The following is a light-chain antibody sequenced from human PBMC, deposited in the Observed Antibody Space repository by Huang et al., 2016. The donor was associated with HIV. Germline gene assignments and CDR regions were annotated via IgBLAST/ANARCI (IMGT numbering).Light chain of an antibody. CDR2: GAS. CDR1: QRIDSN. CDR3: QQYNDWRET. J-gene: IGKJ1*01. V-gene: IGKV3-15*01. Sequence: EIVMTQSPATLSVSPGERATLSCRASQRIDSNLAWYQQKPGQAPRLLIYGASTRATGIPARFSGSGSGTEFTLTISSLQSEDFAFYYCQQYNDWRETFGQGTKVEIK.